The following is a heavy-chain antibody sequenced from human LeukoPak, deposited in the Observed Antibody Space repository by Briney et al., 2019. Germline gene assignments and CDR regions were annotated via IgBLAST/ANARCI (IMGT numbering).Heavy chain of an antibody. J-gene: IGHJ5*02. CDR3: ARKLYYYDSGGSAGYAGWFDP. Sequence: GGSLRLSCAASGFTFSNYWMIWVRQAPGKGLEWVANINQDGSEKYYVDSVKGRFSISRDNAKNAPYLQLNSLRAADTAVYYCARKLYYYDSGGSAGYAGWFDPWGQGTLVTVSS. CDR2: INQDGSEK. V-gene: IGHV3-7*05. D-gene: IGHD3-22*01. CDR1: GFTFSNYW.